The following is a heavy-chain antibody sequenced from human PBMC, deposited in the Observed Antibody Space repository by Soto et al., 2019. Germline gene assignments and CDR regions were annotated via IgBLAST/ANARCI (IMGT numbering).Heavy chain of an antibody. D-gene: IGHD3-3*01. Sequence: LETLPLTCAVYGGSCSGYYWSWIRQPPGKGLEWIGEINHSGSTNYNPSLKSRVTISVDTSKNQFSLKLSSVTAADTAVYYCCITIFGVAWDYMDVWGKGTTVTVSS. CDR2: INHSGST. V-gene: IGHV4-34*01. CDR1: GGSCSGYY. J-gene: IGHJ6*03. CDR3: CITIFGVAWDYMDV.